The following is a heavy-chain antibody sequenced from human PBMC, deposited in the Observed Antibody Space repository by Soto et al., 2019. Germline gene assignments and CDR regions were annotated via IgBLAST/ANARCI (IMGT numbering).Heavy chain of an antibody. CDR2: INHSGST. D-gene: IGHD3-3*01. V-gene: IGHV4-34*01. Sequence: SETLSLTCAVYGGSYSGHYWSWIRQPPGKGLEWIGEINHSGSTNYNPSLKSRVTISVDSFKKQFSLKLSSVTAADTAVYYCARVSGANYDFWSGYSGFAYYGMDVWGQGTTVTVSS. J-gene: IGHJ6*02. CDR1: GGSYSGHY. CDR3: ARVSGANYDFWSGYSGFAYYGMDV.